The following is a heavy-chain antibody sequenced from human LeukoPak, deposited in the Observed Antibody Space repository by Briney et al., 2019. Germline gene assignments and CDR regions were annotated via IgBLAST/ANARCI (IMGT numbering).Heavy chain of an antibody. V-gene: IGHV3-48*04. CDR1: GFTFSSYS. D-gene: IGHD6-19*01. J-gene: IGHJ4*02. CDR3: ARIGGLGLPGIAVAGTHESIDY. CDR2: ISSSSSTI. Sequence: HPGGSLRLSCAASGFTFSSYSMNWVRQAPGKGLEWVSYISSSSSTIYYADSVKGRFTISRDNAKNSLYLQMNSLRAEDTAVYYCARIGGLGLPGIAVAGTHESIDYWGPGTLVTVSS.